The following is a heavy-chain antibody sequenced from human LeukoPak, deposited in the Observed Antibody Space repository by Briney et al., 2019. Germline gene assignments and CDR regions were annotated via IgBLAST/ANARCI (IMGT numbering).Heavy chain of an antibody. CDR2: ISWNSGSI. V-gene: IGHV3-9*01. Sequence: GGSLRLSCAASGFTFDDYAMHWVRQAPGKGLEWASGISWNSGSIGYADSVKGRFTISRDNAKNSLYLQMNSLRAEDTAVYYCANHLACGSTSCPPFDSWGQGTLVTVSS. J-gene: IGHJ4*02. CDR1: GFTFDDYA. CDR3: ANHLACGSTSCPPFDS. D-gene: IGHD2-2*01.